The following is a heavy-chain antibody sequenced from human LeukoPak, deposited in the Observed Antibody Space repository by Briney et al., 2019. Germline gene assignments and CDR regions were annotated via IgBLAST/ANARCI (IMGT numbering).Heavy chain of an antibody. CDR1: GYSFTTHW. Sequence: GESLKISCKSSGYSFTTHWIGWVRHMPATGLECMGILHPGDSDTRYRPSFQDQVTISADKSISTAYLQWSSLKASDTAMYYCARGDTEVAATADYWGQGTLVTVSS. J-gene: IGHJ4*02. V-gene: IGHV5-51*01. D-gene: IGHD6-19*01. CDR2: LHPGDSDT. CDR3: ARGDTEVAATADY.